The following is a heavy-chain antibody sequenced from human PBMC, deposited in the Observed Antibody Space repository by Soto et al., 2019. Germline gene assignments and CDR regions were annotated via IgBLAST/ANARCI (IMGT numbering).Heavy chain of an antibody. CDR3: TTGSVEGV. CDR2: IKRNSDGGRT. Sequence: EVQLVESGGGLVKPWGSLRLSCAAYGFTFYNSWMNWVRQAPGKALEWFGRIKRNSDGGRTDYAAPVKGRFTISRDDSENMLYLQMNSLKTEDTAVYYCTTGSVEGVWGQGTTVSVSS. CDR1: GFTFYNSW. V-gene: IGHV3-15*07. D-gene: IGHD2-15*01. J-gene: IGHJ6*02.